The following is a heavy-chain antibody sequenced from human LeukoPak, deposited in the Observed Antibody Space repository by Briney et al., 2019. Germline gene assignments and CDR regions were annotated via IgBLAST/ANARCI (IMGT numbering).Heavy chain of an antibody. CDR3: ARVFGVVSYYYYMDV. J-gene: IGHJ6*03. CDR1: GFTFSDYY. Sequence: GGSLRLSCAASGFTFSDYYMSWIRQAPGKGLEWVSYISSSGSTIYYADSVKGRFTISRDNAKNSLYLQMNSLRAEDTAVYYCARVFGVVSYYYYMDVWGKGTTVTVSS. CDR2: ISSSGSTI. D-gene: IGHD3-3*01. V-gene: IGHV3-11*04.